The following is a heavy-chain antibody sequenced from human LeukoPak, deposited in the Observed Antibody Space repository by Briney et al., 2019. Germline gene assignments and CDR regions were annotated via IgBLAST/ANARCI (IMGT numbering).Heavy chain of an antibody. CDR3: ARSPRITMIVVVTPGAFDI. D-gene: IGHD3-22*01. J-gene: IGHJ3*02. Sequence: SETLSLTCTVSVGSISTFYWSWIRQPAGKGLEWIRRIHTGGNTNYNPSLKSRVTMSVDTSKNQFSLKLSSVTAADTAVYYCARSPRITMIVVVTPGAFDIWGQGTMVTVSS. CDR2: IHTGGNT. CDR1: VGSISTFY. V-gene: IGHV4-4*07.